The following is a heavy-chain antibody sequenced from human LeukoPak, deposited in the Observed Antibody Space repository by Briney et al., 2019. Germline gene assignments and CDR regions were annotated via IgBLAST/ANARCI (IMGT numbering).Heavy chain of an antibody. CDR1: GFTVSSNY. V-gene: IGHV3-30-3*01. Sequence: PGGSLRLSCAVSGFTVSSNYMSWVRQAPGKGLEWVAVISYDGSNKYYADSVKGRFTISRDNSKNTLYLQMNSLRAEDTAVYYCARGLTSEDLDHWGQGTLVTVSS. D-gene: IGHD4-17*01. CDR3: ARGLTSEDLDH. J-gene: IGHJ4*02. CDR2: ISYDGSNK.